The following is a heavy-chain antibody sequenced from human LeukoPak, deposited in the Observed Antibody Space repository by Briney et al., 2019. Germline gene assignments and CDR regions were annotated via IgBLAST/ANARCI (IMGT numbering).Heavy chain of an antibody. CDR1: GFTFSNYN. Sequence: GGSLRLSCTASGFTFSNYNMNWVRQAPGKGLEWVSSISMMGTYTYVADSVKGRFTISRDNARNSLFLQMDSLGADDAAVYYCARPLGPSYYGMDVWGQGTTVTVSS. CDR3: ARPLGPSYYGMDV. J-gene: IGHJ6*02. V-gene: IGHV3-21*06. D-gene: IGHD7-27*01. CDR2: ISMMGTYT.